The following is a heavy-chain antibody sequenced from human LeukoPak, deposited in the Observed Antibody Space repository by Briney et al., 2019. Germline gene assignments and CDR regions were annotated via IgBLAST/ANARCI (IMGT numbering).Heavy chain of an antibody. CDR3: ASSGGGATLGD. V-gene: IGHV3-23*01. Sequence: GGSLRLSCAASGFTFSSYAMSWVRQAPGKGLEWVSAISGSGGSTYYADSVKGRFTISRDNSKNTRYLQMNSLRAEDTAVYYCASSGGGATLGDWGQGTLVTVSS. CDR1: GFTFSSYA. CDR2: ISGSGGST. D-gene: IGHD1-26*01. J-gene: IGHJ4*02.